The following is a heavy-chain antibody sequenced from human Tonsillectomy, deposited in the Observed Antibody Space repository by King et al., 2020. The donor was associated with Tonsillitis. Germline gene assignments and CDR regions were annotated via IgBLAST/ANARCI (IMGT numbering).Heavy chain of an antibody. CDR3: AAHTFYDFWSGHNFDY. Sequence: VQLQESGPGLVRPSETLSLTCTVSGGSLNNYYWSWIRQPAGKGLGGIGRIYTSGTTNYNPALKRRLTITVDTPKNQFSLRLSSVTAADTAAYYCAAHTFYDFWSGHNFDYWGQGTLVTVSA. CDR1: GGSLNNYY. CDR2: IYTSGTT. V-gene: IGHV4-4*07. D-gene: IGHD3-3*01. J-gene: IGHJ4*02.